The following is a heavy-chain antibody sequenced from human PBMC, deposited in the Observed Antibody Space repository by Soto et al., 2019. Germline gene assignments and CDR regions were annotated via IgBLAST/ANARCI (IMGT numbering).Heavy chain of an antibody. J-gene: IGHJ3*02. CDR2: VHYSGST. CDR3: ARGYYDSNGQSNTFDI. V-gene: IGHV4-59*01. CDR1: GASISSSY. Sequence: ASETLSLTCTVSGASISSSYWSWIRQSPGKGLEWIGYVHYSGSTKYNPSLKSRVTISVDTSKNQFSLKLSSVTAADTAVYYCARGYYDSNGQSNTFDIWGQGTMVTVSS. D-gene: IGHD3-22*01.